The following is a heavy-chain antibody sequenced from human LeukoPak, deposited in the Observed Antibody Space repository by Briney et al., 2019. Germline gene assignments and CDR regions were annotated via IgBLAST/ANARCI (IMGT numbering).Heavy chain of an antibody. V-gene: IGHV3-30*18. Sequence: PGGSLRLSCAVSGFTSSSYWMSWVRQAPGKGLEWVAVISYDGSNKYYADSVKGRFTISRDNSKNTLYLQMNSLRAEDTAVYYCAKDNYDISAPFDYWGQGTLVTVSS. CDR1: GFTSSSYW. CDR3: AKDNYDISAPFDY. J-gene: IGHJ4*02. CDR2: ISYDGSNK. D-gene: IGHD3-9*01.